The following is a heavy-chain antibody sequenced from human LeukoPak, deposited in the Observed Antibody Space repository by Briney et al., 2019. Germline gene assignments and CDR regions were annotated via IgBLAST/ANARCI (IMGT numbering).Heavy chain of an antibody. V-gene: IGHV4-59*01. CDR2: IYSSGST. J-gene: IGHJ6*02. CDR3: ARVDEGGYYYYGMDV. CDR1: AGSISSYY. D-gene: IGHD3-16*01. Sequence: SETLSLTCTVSAGSISSYYWSWIRQPPGKGLEWIGYIYSSGSTNYNPSLKSRVAISVDTSKNQFSLKLSSVTAADTAVYYCARVDEGGYYYYGMDVWGQGTTVTVSS.